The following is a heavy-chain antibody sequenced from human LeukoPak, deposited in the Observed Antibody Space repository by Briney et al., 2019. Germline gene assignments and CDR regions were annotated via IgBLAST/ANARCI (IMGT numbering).Heavy chain of an antibody. D-gene: IGHD1-26*01. CDR3: ARERGSGQYYFDY. Sequence: GGSLRLSCAASGFTFSSYWMHWVRQAPGKGLVWVSRINSDGSSTSYADSVKGRFTISGDNAKNTLYLQMNSLRAEDTAVYYCARERGSGQYYFDYWGQGTLVTVSS. CDR2: INSDGSST. V-gene: IGHV3-74*01. CDR1: GFTFSSYW. J-gene: IGHJ4*02.